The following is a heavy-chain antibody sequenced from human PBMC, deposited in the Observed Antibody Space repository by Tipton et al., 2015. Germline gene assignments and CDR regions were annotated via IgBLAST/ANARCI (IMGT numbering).Heavy chain of an antibody. CDR2: IDYSGST. CDR1: GGSISSSSYY. J-gene: IGHJ4*02. V-gene: IGHV4-39*07. CDR3: AREKRISIFGVLIPHFDF. Sequence: TLSLTCTVSGGSISSSSYYWGWIRQPPGKGLEWIGSIDYSGSTYYNPSLKSRVTMSADTSKNQSSLKLSSVTAADTAVYYCAREKRISIFGVLIPHFDFWGQGALVSVSS. D-gene: IGHD3-3*01.